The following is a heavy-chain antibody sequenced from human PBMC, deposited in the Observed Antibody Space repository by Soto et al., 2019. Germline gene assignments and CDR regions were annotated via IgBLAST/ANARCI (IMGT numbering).Heavy chain of an antibody. CDR2: ISYDGSNK. Sequence: GGSLRLSCAASGFTFSSYAMHWVRQAPGKGLEWVAVISYDGSNKYYADSVKGRFTISRDNSKNTLYLQMNSLRAEDTAVYFCSRDYYRFNSGYWFSMDVWGQGTTVTVSS. CDR3: SRDYYRFNSGYWFSMDV. J-gene: IGHJ6*02. CDR1: GFTFSSYA. V-gene: IGHV3-30-3*01. D-gene: IGHD5-12*01.